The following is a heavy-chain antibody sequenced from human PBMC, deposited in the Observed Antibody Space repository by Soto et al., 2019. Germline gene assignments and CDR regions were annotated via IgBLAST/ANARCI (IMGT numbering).Heavy chain of an antibody. CDR3: ARVGYYYDSSGPASAFDI. Sequence: LRLSCAASGFTFSSYEMNWVRQAPGKGLEWVSYISSSGSTIYYADSVKGRFTISRDNAKNSLYLQMNSLRAEDTAVYYCARVGYYYDSSGPASAFDIWGQGTMVTVSS. J-gene: IGHJ3*02. V-gene: IGHV3-48*03. D-gene: IGHD3-22*01. CDR1: GFTFSSYE. CDR2: ISSSGSTI.